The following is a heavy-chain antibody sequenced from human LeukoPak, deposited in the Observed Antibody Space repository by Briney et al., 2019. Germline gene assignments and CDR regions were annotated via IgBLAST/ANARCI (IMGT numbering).Heavy chain of an antibody. Sequence: SETLSLTCAVYGGSFSGYYWSWIRQPPGKGLEWIGEINHSGSTNYNPSLKSRATISVDTSKNQFSLKLSSVTAADTAVYYCARTISYLFDYWGQGTLVTVSS. CDR1: GGSFSGYY. V-gene: IGHV4-34*01. J-gene: IGHJ4*02. D-gene: IGHD2-21*01. CDR2: INHSGST. CDR3: ARTISYLFDY.